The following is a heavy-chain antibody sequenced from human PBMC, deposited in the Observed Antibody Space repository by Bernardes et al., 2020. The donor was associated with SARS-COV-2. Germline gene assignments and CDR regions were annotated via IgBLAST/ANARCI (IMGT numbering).Heavy chain of an antibody. CDR1: GGSFMTYS. V-gene: IGHV4-4*07. D-gene: IGHD3-3*02. CDR3: ARVGRGIFGVAPGLNYFDS. J-gene: IGHJ4*02. Sequence: SETLSLTCTVSGGSFMTYSWSWIRQPAGKGLEWIGHVYPSASTNYNPSLKSRVTLSVDTSKNQFSMRLRSVTAADTAVYYCARVGRGIFGVAPGLNYFDSWGQGALVTVSS. CDR2: VYPSAST.